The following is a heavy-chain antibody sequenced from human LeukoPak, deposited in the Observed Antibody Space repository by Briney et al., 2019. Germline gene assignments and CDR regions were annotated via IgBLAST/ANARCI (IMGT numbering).Heavy chain of an antibody. Sequence: SQTLSLTCAISGDSVSSDHADWHWIRQSPSRGLEWLGTTHYRSKWYIDYAVSMKSRLTINPDTSKNQFSLQLNSVTPEDTAVYYCAKGSFRGGFDYWGQGTLVTVPS. CDR2: THYRSKWYI. D-gene: IGHD3-16*01. V-gene: IGHV6-1*01. CDR3: AKGSFRGGFDY. J-gene: IGHJ4*02. CDR1: GDSVSSDHAD.